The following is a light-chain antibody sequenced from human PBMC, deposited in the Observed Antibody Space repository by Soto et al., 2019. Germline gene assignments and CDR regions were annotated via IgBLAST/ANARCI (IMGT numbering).Light chain of an antibody. V-gene: IGKV1-12*01. CDR3: QQTNTFFPLT. CDR1: QGISNW. Sequence: DIQMTQSPSSVSASVGDRVTITCRASQGISNWLAWYQQQPGRAPKLLIYGANTLQTGVPSRFSGGGSGTHFTLIISSLQPEDFATYYCQQTNTFFPLTFGGGTRVEIK. J-gene: IGKJ4*01. CDR2: GAN.